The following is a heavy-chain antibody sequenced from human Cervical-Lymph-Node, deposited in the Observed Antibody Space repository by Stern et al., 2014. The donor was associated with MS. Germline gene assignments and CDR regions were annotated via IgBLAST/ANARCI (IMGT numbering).Heavy chain of an antibody. Sequence: EVQLVESGGGLVQPGKSLRLSCGASGFTFSDYAMTWVRQAPGKGLEWVSSISGSGGNTFYADSVKGRFTISRDSSKNTLYLQMSSLRVEDTAVYYCAKGMTVTGTGYGIDVWGQGTAVTVSS. CDR1: GFTFSDYA. CDR3: AKGMTVTGTGYGIDV. D-gene: IGHD6-19*01. J-gene: IGHJ6*02. V-gene: IGHV3-23*04. CDR2: ISGSGGNT.